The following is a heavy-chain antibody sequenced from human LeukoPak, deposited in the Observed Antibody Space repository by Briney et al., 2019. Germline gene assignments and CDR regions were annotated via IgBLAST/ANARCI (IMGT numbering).Heavy chain of an antibody. CDR1: GGSITSYY. CDR3: ARSIRGGWFDP. Sequence: SETLSLTCTVSGGSITSYYWTWIRQSPGKGLEWIGYIYYSGSTNYNPSLKSRFTISVDTSKNQFSLNLSSVTAADTSVYYCARSIRGGWFDPWGQGTLVTVSS. V-gene: IGHV4-59*01. CDR2: IYYSGST. J-gene: IGHJ5*02. D-gene: IGHD3-10*01.